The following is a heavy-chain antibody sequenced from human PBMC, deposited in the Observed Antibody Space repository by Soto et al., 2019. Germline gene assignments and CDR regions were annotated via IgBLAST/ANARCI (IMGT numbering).Heavy chain of an antibody. Sequence: SGPTLVNPTQTLTLTCTFSGFSLRTSGMCVSWFRQPPGKALEWLARIDWDDDKYYNTSLKTRLIISKDTSKNQVVLTVTNMDPVDTATYYCVRIPNYYYMDVWGQGTTVTVSS. J-gene: IGHJ6*03. CDR1: GFSLRTSGMC. CDR3: VRIPNYYYMDV. CDR2: IDWDDDK. V-gene: IGHV2-70*11.